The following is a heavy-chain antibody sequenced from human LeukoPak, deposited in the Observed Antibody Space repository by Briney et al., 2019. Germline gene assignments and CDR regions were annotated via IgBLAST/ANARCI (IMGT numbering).Heavy chain of an antibody. CDR1: GGSFSGYY. V-gene: IGHV4-34*01. D-gene: IGHD3-16*01. CDR2: INHSGIT. CDR3: ARGFDDYVRGSLRYWYCMDV. Sequence: SETLSLTCAVYGGSFSGYYWSWIRQPPGKGPEWIGEINHSGITKYNPSLKSRVTISIDRSKNQFSLNLSSVTAADTAVYYCARGFDDYVRGSLRYWYCMDVWGKGTTVTISS. J-gene: IGHJ6*03.